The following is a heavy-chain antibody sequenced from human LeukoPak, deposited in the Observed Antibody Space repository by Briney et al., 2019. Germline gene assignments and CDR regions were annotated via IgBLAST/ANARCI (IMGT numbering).Heavy chain of an antibody. V-gene: IGHV1-69*04. CDR1: GGTFSSYA. D-gene: IGHD3-10*01. CDR2: IIPILGIA. Sequence: SVKVSCKASGGTFSSYAISWVRQAPGQGLEWMGRIIPILGIANYAQKFQGRVTITADKSTSTAYMGLSSLRSEDTAVYYCATMVRGGGGWGMDVWSQGTTVTVSS. J-gene: IGHJ6*02. CDR3: ATMVRGGGGWGMDV.